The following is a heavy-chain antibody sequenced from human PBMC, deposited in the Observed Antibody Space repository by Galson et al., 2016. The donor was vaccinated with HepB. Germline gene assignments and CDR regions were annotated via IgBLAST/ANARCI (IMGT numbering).Heavy chain of an antibody. D-gene: IGHD5-24*01. CDR1: GFTVSSNH. J-gene: IGHJ3*02. CDR3: ASDPPGPDGAFNM. V-gene: IGHV3-66*01. Sequence: SLRLSCAASGFTVSSNHMSWVRQAPGKGLEWVSCIYNTGTTYYADSVTGRFTISRDNSKNTLSLQMNGLRAGDTAVYYCASDPPGPDGAFNMWGQGTMFTVSS. CDR2: IYNTGTT.